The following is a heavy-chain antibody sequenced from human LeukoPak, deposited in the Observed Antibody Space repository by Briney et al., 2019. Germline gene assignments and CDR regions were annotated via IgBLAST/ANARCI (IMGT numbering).Heavy chain of an antibody. Sequence: GESLKISCKGFGYRFTSYWIGWVRQMPGKGLEWMGIIYPGDSDTRYSPSFQGQVTISADKSISTAYLQWSSLKASDTAMYYCARQGYSGYDSTHQDWFDPWGQGTLVTVSS. D-gene: IGHD5-12*01. V-gene: IGHV5-51*01. CDR1: GYRFTSYW. CDR2: IYPGDSDT. CDR3: ARQGYSGYDSTHQDWFDP. J-gene: IGHJ5*02.